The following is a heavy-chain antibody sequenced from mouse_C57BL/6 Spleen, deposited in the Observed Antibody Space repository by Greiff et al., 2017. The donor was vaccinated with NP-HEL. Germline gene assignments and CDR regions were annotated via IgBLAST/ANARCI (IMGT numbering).Heavy chain of an antibody. CDR1: GYTFTSYW. V-gene: IGHV1-52*01. J-gene: IGHJ4*01. CDR2: IDPSDSET. D-gene: IGHD1-1*01. CDR3: ARKGYYYGSSYDAMDY. Sequence: QVQLQQPGAELVRPGSSVKLSCKASGYTFTSYWMHWVKQRPIQGLEWIGNIDPSDSETHYNQKFKDKATLTVDKSSSTAYMQLSSLTSEDSAVYYCARKGYYYGSSYDAMDYWGQGTSVTVSS.